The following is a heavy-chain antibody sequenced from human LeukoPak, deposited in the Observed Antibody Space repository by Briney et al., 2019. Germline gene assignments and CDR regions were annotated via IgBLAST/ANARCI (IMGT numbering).Heavy chain of an antibody. J-gene: IGHJ4*02. V-gene: IGHV1-3*03. CDR2: LNAGNGNI. Sequence: ASLKVSCKASGYIFTDYAMHWVRQAPGQRLEWMGWLNAGNGNIKYSQEFKGRVSITRDTSANIAYMEIRRLRSEDTAVYYCARGDYYDSSGYVQYWGQGTRVTVSP. D-gene: IGHD3-22*01. CDR3: ARGDYYDSSGYVQY. CDR1: GYIFTDYA.